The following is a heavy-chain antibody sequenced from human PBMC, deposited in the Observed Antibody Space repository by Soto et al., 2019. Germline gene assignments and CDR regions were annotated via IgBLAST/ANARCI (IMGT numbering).Heavy chain of an antibody. CDR2: IYYSGST. D-gene: IGHD2-8*01. J-gene: IGHJ1*01. Sequence: PSETLSLTCTVSGGSISSGGYYWSWIRQHPGKGLEWIGYIYYSGSTYYNPSLKSRVTISVDTSKNQFSLKLSSVTAADTAVYYCARGRGYAFTTEYFQHWGQGTLVTVSS. V-gene: IGHV4-31*03. CDR3: ARGRGYAFTTEYFQH. CDR1: GGSISSGGYY.